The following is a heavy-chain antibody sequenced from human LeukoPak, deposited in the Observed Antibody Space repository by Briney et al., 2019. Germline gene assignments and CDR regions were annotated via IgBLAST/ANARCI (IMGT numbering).Heavy chain of an antibody. J-gene: IGHJ4*02. V-gene: IGHV5-51*01. D-gene: IGHD5-24*01. Sequence: GEPLKISCQGSGYSFTNYWVGWVRQMPGKGLEWMGIIYPVDSDTRYSPSFQGQVTISADKSISTAYLQWSSLKASDTAMYYCARRGAGSNGAFDYWGQGTLVTVSS. CDR2: IYPVDSDT. CDR1: GYSFTNYW. CDR3: ARRGAGSNGAFDY.